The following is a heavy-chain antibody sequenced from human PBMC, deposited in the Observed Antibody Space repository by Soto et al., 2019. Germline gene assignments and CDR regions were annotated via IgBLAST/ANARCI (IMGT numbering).Heavy chain of an antibody. D-gene: IGHD3-10*01. CDR1: GFTFSTYW. CDR3: AREYYSSGTH. V-gene: IGHV3-74*01. Sequence: GGSLRLSCAASGFTFSTYWMQWFRQVPGEGLVWVSSISENGGITTYADSVKGRFTISRDNAKNTLYLQMNGLRVEDTAIYYCAREYYSSGTHWGQGTLVTVSS. J-gene: IGHJ1*01. CDR2: ISENGGIT.